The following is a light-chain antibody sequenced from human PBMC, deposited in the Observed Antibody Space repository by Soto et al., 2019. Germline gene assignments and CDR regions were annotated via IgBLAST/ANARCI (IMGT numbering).Light chain of an antibody. CDR3: QQGHNWPLT. Sequence: EIVMTQSPATLSVSPGERATLSCRASQSISTDLAWYQQKPGQPPRLLIYSASTRDTGVPARFTGSGSGSEFTLTISGLQSEDFAVYYCQQGHNWPLTFGQGTRLEI. CDR1: QSISTD. J-gene: IGKJ2*01. CDR2: SAS. V-gene: IGKV3-15*01.